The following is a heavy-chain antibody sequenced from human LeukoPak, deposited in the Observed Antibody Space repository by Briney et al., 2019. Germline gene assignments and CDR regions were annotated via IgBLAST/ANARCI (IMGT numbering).Heavy chain of an antibody. J-gene: IGHJ5*02. Sequence: SQTLSLTCTVSGVSISSGSYYWSWIRQPAGKGLEWIGRIYTSGSTNYNPSLKSRATISVDTSKNQFSLKLSSVTAADTAVYYCARASYGWNWFDPWGQGTLVTVSS. CDR3: ARASYGWNWFDP. V-gene: IGHV4-61*02. CDR1: GVSISSGSYY. CDR2: IYTSGST. D-gene: IGHD5-18*01.